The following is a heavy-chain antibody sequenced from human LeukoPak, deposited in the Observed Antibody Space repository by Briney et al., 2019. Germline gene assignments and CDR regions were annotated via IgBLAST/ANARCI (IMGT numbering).Heavy chain of an antibody. V-gene: IGHV4-38-2*02. CDR1: GYSISSGYY. CDR2: IYHSGST. D-gene: IGHD5-12*01. CDR3: ARVIKTIVATKLDF. Sequence: SETLSLTCTVSGYSISSGYYWGWIRQPPGKGLEWIGSIYHSGSTYYNPSLKSRVTISVDTSKNQFSLKLSSVTAADTAVYYCARVIKTIVATKLDFWGQGTLVTVSS. J-gene: IGHJ4*02.